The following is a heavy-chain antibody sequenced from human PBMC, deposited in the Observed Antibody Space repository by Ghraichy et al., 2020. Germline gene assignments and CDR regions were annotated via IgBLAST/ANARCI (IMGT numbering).Heavy chain of an antibody. CDR1: GYTFTSYG. Sequence: ASVKVSCKASGYTFTSYGISWVRQAPGQGLEWMGWISAYNGNTNYAQKLQGRVTMTTDTSTSTAYMELRSLRSDDTAVYYCARGLSYYGGNPGVYYYYGMDVWGQGTTVTVSS. D-gene: IGHD4-23*01. V-gene: IGHV1-18*01. CDR3: ARGLSYYGGNPGVYYYYGMDV. CDR2: ISAYNGNT. J-gene: IGHJ6*02.